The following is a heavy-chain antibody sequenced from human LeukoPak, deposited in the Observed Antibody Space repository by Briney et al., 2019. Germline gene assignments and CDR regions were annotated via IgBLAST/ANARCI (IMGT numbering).Heavy chain of an antibody. V-gene: IGHV3-48*04. J-gene: IGHJ4*02. CDR3: AKEATDSATIDY. CDR1: GFTFSSYS. Sequence: PGGSLRLSCAASGFTFSSYSMNWVRQAPGKGLEWVSYISSSSSTIYYADSVKGRFTISRDNSRNSLYLQMNSLRAEDTALYYCAKEATDSATIDYWGQGTLVTVSS. CDR2: ISSSSSTI. D-gene: IGHD1-1*01.